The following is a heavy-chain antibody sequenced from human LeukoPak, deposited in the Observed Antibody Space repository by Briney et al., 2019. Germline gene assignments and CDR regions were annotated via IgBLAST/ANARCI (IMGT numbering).Heavy chain of an antibody. D-gene: IGHD2-15*01. CDR1: GFTFSSYW. Sequence: PGGSLRLSCAASGFTFSSYWMHWVRQAPGKGLVWVSRINSDGSSTSYADSVKGRFTISRDNAKNTLYLQMNSLRAEDTAVYYCARESVVAATQGDYWGQGTLVTVSS. V-gene: IGHV3-74*01. J-gene: IGHJ4*02. CDR3: ARESVVAATQGDY. CDR2: INSDGSST.